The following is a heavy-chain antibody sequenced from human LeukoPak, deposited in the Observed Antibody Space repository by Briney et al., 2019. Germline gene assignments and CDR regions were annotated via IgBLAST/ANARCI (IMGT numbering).Heavy chain of an antibody. CDR3: ARYRAAAYFDY. J-gene: IGHJ4*02. V-gene: IGHV3-15*01. D-gene: IGHD6-13*01. Sequence: PGGSLRLSCAASGFTFSNAWMSWVRQAPGKGLEWVGRIKSKTDGGTTGYAAPVKGRFTISRDDSKNTLYLQMNSLKTEDTAVYYCARYRAAAYFDYWGQGTLVTVSS. CDR1: GFTFSNAW. CDR2: IKSKTDGGTT.